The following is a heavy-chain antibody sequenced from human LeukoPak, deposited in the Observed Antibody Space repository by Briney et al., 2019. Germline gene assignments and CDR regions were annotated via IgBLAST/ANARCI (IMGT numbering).Heavy chain of an antibody. J-gene: IGHJ4*02. CDR1: GGTFSSYA. D-gene: IGHD2-2*01. Sequence: ASVKVSCRASGGTFSSYAISWVRQAPGQGLEWMGGIIPIFGTANYAQKFQGRVTITADESTSTAYMELSSLRSEDTAVYYCARGVVVPAAIFDYWGQGTLVTVSS. CDR2: IIPIFGTA. CDR3: ARGVVVPAAIFDY. V-gene: IGHV1-69*13.